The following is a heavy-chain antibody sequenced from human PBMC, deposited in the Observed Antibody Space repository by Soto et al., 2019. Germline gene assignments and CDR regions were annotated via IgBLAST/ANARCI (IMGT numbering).Heavy chain of an antibody. CDR3: ARGYSSGYYYGGSDFDY. V-gene: IGHV1-18*04. CDR1: GYTFTSYG. D-gene: IGHD3-22*01. CDR2: VSAYNGNT. Sequence: ASVKVSCKASGYTFTSYGISWVRQAPGQGLEWMGWVSAYNGNTNYAQKLQGRVTMTTDTSTSTAYMELRSLRSDDTAVYYCARGYSSGYYYGGSDFDYWGQGTLVTVSS. J-gene: IGHJ4*02.